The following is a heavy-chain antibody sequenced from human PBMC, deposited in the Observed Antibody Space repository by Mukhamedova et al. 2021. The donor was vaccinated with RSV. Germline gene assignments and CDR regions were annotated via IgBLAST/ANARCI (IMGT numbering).Heavy chain of an antibody. V-gene: IGHV4-39*07. J-gene: IGHJ4*02. D-gene: IGHD1-26*01. CDR3: ARESGDLRAFDY. CDR2: NSDTT. Sequence: NSDTTYYNPSLKSRIHISIDKSRNQFSLKLSSATAADTAVYYCARESGDLRAFDYWGQGTPVTVTS.